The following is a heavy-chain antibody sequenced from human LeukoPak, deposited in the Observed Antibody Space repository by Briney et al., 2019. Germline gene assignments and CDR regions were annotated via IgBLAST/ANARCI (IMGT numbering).Heavy chain of an antibody. V-gene: IGHV3-30*02. CDR2: IRYDASNK. Sequence: PGGSLRLSCAASGFTFSSYGMHWVRQAPGKGLEWVAFIRYDASNKYYADSVKGRFTISRDNLKNTLFLQMNSLRPEDTAVYYCGGYWSEDVLVADNWGQGILVTVSS. D-gene: IGHD3-22*01. CDR3: GGYWSEDVLVADN. CDR1: GFTFSSYG. J-gene: IGHJ4*02.